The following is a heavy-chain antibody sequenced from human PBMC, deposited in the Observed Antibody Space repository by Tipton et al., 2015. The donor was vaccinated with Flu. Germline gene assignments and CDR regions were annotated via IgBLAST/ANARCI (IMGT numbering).Heavy chain of an antibody. D-gene: IGHD2-2*02. V-gene: IGHV5-51*01. J-gene: IGHJ4*02. CDR2: IYPDDSDT. Sequence: QLVQSGAEVKEPGESLKISCKGSGYSFTDYWIGWVRQMPGKGLEWMGIIYPDDSDTRYSPSFQGQVTISADKSLNTAYLQWISLKASDSAMYYCARQDCSTSTCYIDYWGQGTLVTVST. CDR1: GYSFTDYW. CDR3: ARQDCSTSTCYIDY.